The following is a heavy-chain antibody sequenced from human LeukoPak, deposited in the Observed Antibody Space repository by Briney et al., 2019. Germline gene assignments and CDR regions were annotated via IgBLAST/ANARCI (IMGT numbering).Heavy chain of an antibody. CDR1: GYTFAGYY. V-gene: IGHV1-2*02. D-gene: IGHD6-19*01. CDR3: ARELYSSGWYSGY. J-gene: IGHJ4*02. Sequence: GASVKVSCKASGYTFAGYYMHWVRQAPGQGLEWMGWINPNSGGTNYAQKLQGRVTMTRDTSISTAYMELSRLRSDDTAVYYCARELYSSGWYSGYWGQGTLVTVSS. CDR2: INPNSGGT.